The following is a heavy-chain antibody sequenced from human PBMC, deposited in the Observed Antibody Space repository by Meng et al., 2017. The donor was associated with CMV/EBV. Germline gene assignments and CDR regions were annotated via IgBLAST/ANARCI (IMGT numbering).Heavy chain of an antibody. CDR1: GFTFSSYS. J-gene: IGHJ4*02. Sequence: GESLKISCAASGFTFSSYSMNWVRQAPGKGLEWVSSISSSSSYIYYADSVKGRFTISRDNAKNSLYLQMNSLRAEDTAVYYRARATYYDFWSGYYGYWGQGTLVTVSS. D-gene: IGHD3-3*01. CDR3: ARATYYDFWSGYYGY. CDR2: ISSSSSYI. V-gene: IGHV3-21*01.